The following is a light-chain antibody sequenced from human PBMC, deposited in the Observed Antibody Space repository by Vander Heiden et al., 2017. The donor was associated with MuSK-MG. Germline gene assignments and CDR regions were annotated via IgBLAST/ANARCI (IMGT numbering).Light chain of an antibody. CDR2: GAS. J-gene: IGKJ4*01. CDR3: QQENNWPIT. Sequence: EIVMTQSPATLSVSPGERATLSCRASPSVSSNLTWYQEKPGQAPRLLSYGASTRATGIPARFSGSGSGTEFTLTISSLQSEDFAVYYCQQENNWPITFGGGTKVEIK. CDR1: PSVSSN. V-gene: IGKV3-15*01.